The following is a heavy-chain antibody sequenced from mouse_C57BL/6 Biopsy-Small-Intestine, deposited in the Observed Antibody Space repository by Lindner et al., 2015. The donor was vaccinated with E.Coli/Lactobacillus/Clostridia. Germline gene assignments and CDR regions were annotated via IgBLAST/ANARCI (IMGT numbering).Heavy chain of an antibody. V-gene: IGHV1-63*01. CDR3: ARDPRYSSVWFRAGSFDI. CDR1: GYSFDSYG. CDR2: IGSDGGDT. Sequence: SVKVSCKASGYSFDSYGISWVGQAPGQGPEWMGWIGSDGGDTNYAQILQGRVTLTTDTSTTTVYMELRSLRSDDTAMYYCARDPRYSSVWFRAGSFDIWGQGTMVTVS. J-gene: IGHJ3*01. D-gene: IGHD2-12*01.